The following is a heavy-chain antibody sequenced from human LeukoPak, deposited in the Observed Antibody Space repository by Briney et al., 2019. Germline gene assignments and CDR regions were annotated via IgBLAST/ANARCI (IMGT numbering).Heavy chain of an antibody. J-gene: IGHJ4*02. CDR3: ARGLSNAWEVQAY. CDR2: MQTNGNT. V-gene: IGHV4-61*02. Sequence: SQTLSLTCTVSGGSITSGSYFWTWIRQPAGKGLEWLGRMQTNGNTDYNPSLKSRVAISIDTSKNQFSLQLSSVTAADTAVYYCARGLSNAWEVQAYWGQGTLVTVSS. D-gene: IGHD1-26*01. CDR1: GGSITSGSYF.